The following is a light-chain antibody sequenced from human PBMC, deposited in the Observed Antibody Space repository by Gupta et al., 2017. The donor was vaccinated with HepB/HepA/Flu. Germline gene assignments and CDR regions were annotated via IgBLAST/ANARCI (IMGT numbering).Light chain of an antibody. CDR1: QGINNY. J-gene: IGKJ1*01. Sequence: DIQMTQSPSSLSAFVGDRVTITCRASQGINNYLAWYQQKPGKVPKLLIYAASTWQSGVPSRFSGRGYGKDLTLTISSRQQEDVAPYYCQEYSADPPWTFGPGTXVEIK. V-gene: IGKV1-27*01. CDR2: AAS. CDR3: QEYSADPPWT.